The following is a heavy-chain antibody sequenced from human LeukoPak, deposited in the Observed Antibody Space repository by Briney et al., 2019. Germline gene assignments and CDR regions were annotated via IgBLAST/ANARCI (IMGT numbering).Heavy chain of an antibody. D-gene: IGHD3-3*01. CDR2: IRYDGSNK. J-gene: IGHJ5*02. V-gene: IGHV3-30*02. CDR3: AKDSRDAPTISWFDP. Sequence: GGSLGLSCAASGFTFSSYGMHWVRQAPGRGLEGVAFIRYDGSNKYYAESVKGRFTISRDNSKNTLYLQMNSLRAEDTAVYYCAKDSRDAPTISWFDPWGQGTLVTVSS. CDR1: GFTFSSYG.